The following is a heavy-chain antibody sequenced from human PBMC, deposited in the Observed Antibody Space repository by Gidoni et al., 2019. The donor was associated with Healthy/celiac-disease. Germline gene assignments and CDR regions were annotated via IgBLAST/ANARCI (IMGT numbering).Heavy chain of an antibody. CDR3: ARLSSPWSGYYLGYFDY. J-gene: IGHJ4*02. Sequence: EVELVESGGDLVQPGGSLRLSCAASGFTFSSYTMNWVRQAPGKGLECVSYISSSSSNIYYADSVKGRFTISRDNAKNSLYLQMNSLRAEDTAVYYCARLSSPWSGYYLGYFDYWGQGTLVTVSS. CDR1: GFTFSSYT. CDR2: ISSSSSNI. V-gene: IGHV3-48*01. D-gene: IGHD3-3*01.